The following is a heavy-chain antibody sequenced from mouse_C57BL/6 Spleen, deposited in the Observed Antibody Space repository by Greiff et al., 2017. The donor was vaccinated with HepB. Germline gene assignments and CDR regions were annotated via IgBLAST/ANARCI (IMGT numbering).Heavy chain of an antibody. CDR1: GYTFTSYW. CDR3: ARLGLPRYFDV. V-gene: IGHV1-69*01. CDR2: IDPSDSYT. J-gene: IGHJ1*03. D-gene: IGHD2-10*01. Sequence: VKLQQPGAELVMPGASVKLSCKASGYTFTSYWMHWVKQRPGQGLEWIGEIDPSDSYTNYNQKFKGKSTLTVDKSSSTAYMQLSSLTSEDSAVYYCARLGLPRYFDVWGTGTTVTVSS.